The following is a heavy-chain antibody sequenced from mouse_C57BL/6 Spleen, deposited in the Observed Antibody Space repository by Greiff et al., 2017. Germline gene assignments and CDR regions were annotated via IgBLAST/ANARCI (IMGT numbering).Heavy chain of an antibody. J-gene: IGHJ3*01. CDR3: TRYGNYGGFAY. V-gene: IGHV5-9-1*02. D-gene: IGHD2-1*01. CDR2: ISSGGDYI. Sequence: EVQVVESGEGLVKPGGSLKLSCAASGFTFSSYAMSWVRQTPEKRLEWVAYISSGGDYIYYADTVKGRFTISRDNARNTLYLQMSSLKSEDTAMYYCTRYGNYGGFAYWGQGTLVTVSA. CDR1: GFTFSSYA.